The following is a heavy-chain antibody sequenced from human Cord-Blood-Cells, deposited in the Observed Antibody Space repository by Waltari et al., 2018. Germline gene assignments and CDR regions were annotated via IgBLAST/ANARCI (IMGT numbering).Heavy chain of an antibody. CDR3: ARHRDLAWYFDY. CDR1: GGSISSSSYY. V-gene: IGHV4-39*01. J-gene: IGHJ4*02. D-gene: IGHD3-10*01. Sequence: QLQLQESGPGLVKPSETLSLTCTVSGGSISSSSYYWGWIRQPPGKGLEWIGSIDYRGGHCYKPAPKGRGTIPVDTAKTQFSLKLSSVTDADTAVYDWARHRDLAWYFDYWGQGTLVTVSS. CDR2: IDYRGGH.